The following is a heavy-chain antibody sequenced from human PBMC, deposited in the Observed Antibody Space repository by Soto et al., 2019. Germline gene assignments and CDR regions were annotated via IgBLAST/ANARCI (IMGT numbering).Heavy chain of an antibody. CDR3: ARGPTTEKVDS. CDR1: GASITYYY. CDR2: FSSTGST. Sequence: SETLSLTCAVSGASITYYYWNWIRQPPGRGLEWIVSFSSTGSTVYNPSLRSRVTISLDTSKNQFSLTLNSVTAADTAMYYCARGPTTEKVDSWGQGILVTVSS. J-gene: IGHJ4*02. V-gene: IGHV4-4*08.